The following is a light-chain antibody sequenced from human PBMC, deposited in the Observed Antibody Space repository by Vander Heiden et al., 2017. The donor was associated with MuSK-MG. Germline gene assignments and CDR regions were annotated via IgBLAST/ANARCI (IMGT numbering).Light chain of an antibody. V-gene: IGKV2-28*01. Sequence: EIVMTQSPLFLSVTPGEPASISCRASQSLLHSDGDHHFHWYVQKPGQSPHLLIYLGSNRASGVTDRFTASGSGADFTLEISRVEAEDVGVYFCMQALQIPFTFGPGTKVDI. CDR2: LGS. CDR3: MQALQIPFT. J-gene: IGKJ3*01. CDR1: QSLLHSDGDHH.